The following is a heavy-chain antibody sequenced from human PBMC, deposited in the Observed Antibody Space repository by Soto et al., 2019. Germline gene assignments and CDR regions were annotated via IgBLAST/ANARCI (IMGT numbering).Heavy chain of an antibody. Sequence: PMPLSKTVAEGNSIGGGCCRSCIRQPPGKGLEWIGSIYYSGSTYYNPSLKSRVTISVDTSKNQFSLKLNSVTAADTAVYYCASRHSSPYFDYWGQGTLVTVSS. CDR3: ASRHSSPYFDY. V-gene: IGHV4-30-4*01. CDR1: EGNSIGGGCC. D-gene: IGHD6-13*01. CDR2: IYYSGST. J-gene: IGHJ4*02.